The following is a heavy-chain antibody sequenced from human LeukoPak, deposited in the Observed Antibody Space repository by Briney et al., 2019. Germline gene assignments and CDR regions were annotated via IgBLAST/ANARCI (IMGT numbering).Heavy chain of an antibody. CDR2: IYHSGST. D-gene: IGHD2-15*01. Sequence: PSETLSLTCSVSGGSISSSSSYWGWIRQPPGKGLEWIGSIYHSGSTYYNPSLKSRVTISVDTSKNQFSLKLSSVTAADTAVYYCARVYCSGGSCYSTNAYYYYYYMDVWGKGTTVTVSS. CDR3: ARVYCSGGSCYSTNAYYYYYYMDV. V-gene: IGHV4-39*07. J-gene: IGHJ6*03. CDR1: GGSISSSSSY.